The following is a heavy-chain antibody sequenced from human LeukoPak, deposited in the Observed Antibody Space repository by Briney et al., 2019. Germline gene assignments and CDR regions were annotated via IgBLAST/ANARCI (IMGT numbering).Heavy chain of an antibody. CDR3: ARDRVGATTSGRYYYYMDV. CDR2: IYYNGST. D-gene: IGHD1-26*01. Sequence: PSETLFLTCTVPGGSISSYYWSWIRQPPGKGLEWIGHIYYNGSTNYNPSLKSRVTISVDTSKNQFSLKLSSVTAADTAVYYCARDRVGATTSGRYYYYMDVWGKGTTVTVSS. V-gene: IGHV4-59*01. J-gene: IGHJ6*03. CDR1: GGSISSYY.